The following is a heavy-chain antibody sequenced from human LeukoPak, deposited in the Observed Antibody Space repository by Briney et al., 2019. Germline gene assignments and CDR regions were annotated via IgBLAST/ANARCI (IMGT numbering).Heavy chain of an antibody. D-gene: IGHD3-22*01. J-gene: IGHJ1*01. Sequence: SXRLSXAXXGFTFXSYSMNWVRQAPGKGLEWVSSISSSSSYIYYADSVKGRFTISRDNAKNSLYLQMNSLRAEDTAVYYCARDQAYRPYYYDSSGYYQKYFQHWGQGTLVTVSS. V-gene: IGHV3-21*01. CDR3: ARDQAYRPYYYDSSGYYQKYFQH. CDR1: GFTFXSYS. CDR2: ISSSSSYI.